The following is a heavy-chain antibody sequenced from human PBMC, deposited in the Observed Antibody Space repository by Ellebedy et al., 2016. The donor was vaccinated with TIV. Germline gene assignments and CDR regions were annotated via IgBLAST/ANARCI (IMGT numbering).Heavy chain of an antibody. CDR2: INPSGGST. CDR1: GYTFTSYG. Sequence: AASVKVSCKASGYTFTSYGISWVRQAPGQGLEWMGIINPSGGSTTYAQKFQGRVTMTRDTSTSTVYMELSSLRSEDTAVYYCTRGYYDWDHWGQGTLVTVSS. CDR3: TRGYYDWDH. J-gene: IGHJ4*02. V-gene: IGHV1-46*01. D-gene: IGHD3-22*01.